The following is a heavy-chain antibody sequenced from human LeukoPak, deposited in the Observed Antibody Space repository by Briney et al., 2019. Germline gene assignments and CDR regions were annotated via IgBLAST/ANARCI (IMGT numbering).Heavy chain of an antibody. CDR2: ISSSGSTI. CDR1: GFTFSDYY. J-gene: IGHJ4*02. CDR3: ARALPSQVVVTAISPTDY. V-gene: IGHV3-11*01. Sequence: PGGSLRLSCAASGFTFSDYYMSWIRQAPGKGLEWVSYISSSGSTIYYADSVKGRFTISRDNAKNSLYLQMNSLRAEDTAVYYCARALPSQVVVTAISPTDYWGQGTLVTVSS. D-gene: IGHD2-21*02.